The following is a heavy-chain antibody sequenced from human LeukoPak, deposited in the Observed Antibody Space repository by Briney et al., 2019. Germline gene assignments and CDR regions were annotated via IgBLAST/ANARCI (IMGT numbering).Heavy chain of an antibody. CDR2: MYTSGST. CDR3: ARDRDSTSSRFDY. CDR1: GGSISSYY. Sequence: SETLSLTCTVSGGSISSYYWSWIRQPAGKGLEWIGRMYTSGSTHYNPSLKSRVTISVDKSKNQFSLELSSVTAADTAVYYCARDRDSTSSRFDYWGQGTLVTVSS. D-gene: IGHD6-6*01. V-gene: IGHV4-4*07. J-gene: IGHJ4*02.